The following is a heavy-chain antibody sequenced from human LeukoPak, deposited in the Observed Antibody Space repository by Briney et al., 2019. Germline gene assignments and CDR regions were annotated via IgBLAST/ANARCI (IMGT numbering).Heavy chain of an antibody. Sequence: PGGSLRLSCAASGFTFSSNWMSWVRQAPGKGLEWVANIKQDGSEKYYVDSVKGRFTISRDNAKNSLYLQMNSLRAEDTAVYYCASGYDILTGSAGGYYFDYWGQGTLVTVSS. CDR2: IKQDGSEK. CDR3: ASGYDILTGSAGGYYFDY. CDR1: GFTFSSNW. D-gene: IGHD3-9*01. V-gene: IGHV3-7*01. J-gene: IGHJ4*02.